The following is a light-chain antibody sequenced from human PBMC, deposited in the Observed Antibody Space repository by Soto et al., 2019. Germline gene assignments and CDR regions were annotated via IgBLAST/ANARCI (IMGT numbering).Light chain of an antibody. CDR2: DAS. J-gene: IGKJ4*01. CDR1: QSVSSY. V-gene: IGKV3-11*01. CDR3: QQLLT. Sequence: EIVLTQSPATLSLSPGERATLSCRASQSVSSYLAWYQQKPGQAPRLLIYDASNRATGIPARFSGSGSGTDFTLTISSLEPEDFAFYYFQQLLTFGGGTKVEIK.